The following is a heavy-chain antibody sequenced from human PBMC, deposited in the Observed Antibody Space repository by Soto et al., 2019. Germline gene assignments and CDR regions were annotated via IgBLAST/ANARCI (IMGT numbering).Heavy chain of an antibody. CDR3: AKVVVVGIAVAGTFDY. Sequence: GGSLRLSCAASGFTFSSYAMSWVRQAPGKGLEWVSAISGSGGSTYYVDSVKGRFTISRDNSKNTLYLQMNSLRAEDTAVYYCAKVVVVGIAVAGTFDYWGQGTLVTVSS. CDR1: GFTFSSYA. V-gene: IGHV3-23*01. D-gene: IGHD6-19*01. CDR2: ISGSGGST. J-gene: IGHJ4*02.